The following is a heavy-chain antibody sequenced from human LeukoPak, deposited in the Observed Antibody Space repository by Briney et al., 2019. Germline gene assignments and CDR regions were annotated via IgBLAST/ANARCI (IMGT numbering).Heavy chain of an antibody. CDR2: IYRGGIT. CDR1: GFTVSSNY. J-gene: IGHJ4*02. V-gene: IGHV3-66*01. Sequence: HTGGSLRLSCAASGFTVSSNYMSWVRQAPGKGLEWVSVIYRGGITYSADSVKGRFTISRDNSKNTLYLQMNRLRAEDTAVYYCAREVDYNYYFDYWGQGTLVTVSS. D-gene: IGHD4-11*01. CDR3: AREVDYNYYFDY.